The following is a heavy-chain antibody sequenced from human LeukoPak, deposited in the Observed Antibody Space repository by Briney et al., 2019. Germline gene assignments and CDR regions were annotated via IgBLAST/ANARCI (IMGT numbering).Heavy chain of an antibody. CDR2: ISASGGST. J-gene: IGHJ4*02. V-gene: IGHV3-23*01. Sequence: TGGSLRLSCAASGFTFDDYGMSWVRQAPGKGLEWVSGISASGGSTSYADSVRGRFTISRDNSKNTLYVQMNSLRDEDTAVYYCAKDQRRESPHYLDSWGQGTLVTVSS. CDR3: AKDQRRESPHYLDS. CDR1: GFTFDDYG.